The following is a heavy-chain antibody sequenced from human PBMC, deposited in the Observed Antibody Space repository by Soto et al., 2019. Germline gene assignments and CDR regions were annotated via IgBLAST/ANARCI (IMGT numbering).Heavy chain of an antibody. D-gene: IGHD5-12*01. CDR1: GGSISSGDYY. J-gene: IGHJ4*02. V-gene: IGHV4-30-4*01. Sequence: PSETLSLTCTVSGGSISSGDYYWSWIRQPPGKGLEWIGYIYYSGGTYYNPSLKSRVTISVDTSKNQFSLKLSSVTAADTAVYYCARGRGWLQSLGTFDYWGQGTLVTVSS. CDR2: IYYSGGT. CDR3: ARGRGWLQSLGTFDY.